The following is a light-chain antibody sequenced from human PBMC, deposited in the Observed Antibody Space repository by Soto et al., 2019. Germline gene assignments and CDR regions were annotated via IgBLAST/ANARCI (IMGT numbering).Light chain of an antibody. CDR3: QKRSNWPPSIT. J-gene: IGKJ5*01. CDR1: QSVGSH. CDR2: DAS. Sequence: ESVLTQSPATLSLSPGDRATLSCRAGQSVGSHLAWYQQKPGQAPRLLIHDASSRATGIPARFSGSGSGTDFTLTISSLEAEDFAVYYCQKRSNWPPSITFGQGTRLEVK. V-gene: IGKV3-11*01.